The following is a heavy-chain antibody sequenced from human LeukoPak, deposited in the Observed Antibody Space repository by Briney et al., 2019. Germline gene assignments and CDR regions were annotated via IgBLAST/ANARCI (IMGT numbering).Heavy chain of an antibody. CDR3: ARGRNDILTGYYYYYYYGMDV. CDR1: GGSFSGYY. J-gene: IGHJ6*02. D-gene: IGHD3-9*01. V-gene: IGHV4-34*01. Sequence: SETLSLTCAVYGGSFSGYYWSWIRQPPGKGLEWIGEINHSGSTNYNPSLKSRVTISVDTSKNQFSLKLSSVTAADTAVYYCARGRNDILTGYYYYYYYGMDVWGQGTTVTVSS. CDR2: INHSGST.